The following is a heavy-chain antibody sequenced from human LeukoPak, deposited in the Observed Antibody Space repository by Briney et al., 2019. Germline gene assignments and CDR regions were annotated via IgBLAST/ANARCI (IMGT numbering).Heavy chain of an antibody. CDR3: AAQPCINGVCYLDY. CDR2: ISYHARDQ. CDR1: GFTFSDHA. V-gene: IGHV3-30*04. J-gene: IGHJ4*02. D-gene: IGHD2-8*01. Sequence: GGSLRLSCTASGFTFSDHAMHWVRQAPGKGLEWVTVISYHARDQFYADSVKGRFTVSRDNSRNTLYLQMNSLRAEDSAVYYCAAQPCINGVCYLDYWGQGTLVTVSS.